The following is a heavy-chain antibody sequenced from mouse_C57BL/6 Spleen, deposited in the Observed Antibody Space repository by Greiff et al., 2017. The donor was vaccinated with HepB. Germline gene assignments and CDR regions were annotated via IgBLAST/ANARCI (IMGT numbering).Heavy chain of an antibody. V-gene: IGHV1-42*01. CDR3: ARRGLYDPFAY. CDR2: INPSTGGT. J-gene: IGHJ3*01. CDR1: GYSFTGYY. D-gene: IGHD2-3*01. Sequence: VQLQQSGPELVKPGASVKISCKASGYSFTGYYMNWVKQSPEKSLEWIGEINPSTGGTTYNQKFKAKATLTVDKSSSTAYMQLKSLTSEDSAVYYCARRGLYDPFAYWGQGTLVTVSA.